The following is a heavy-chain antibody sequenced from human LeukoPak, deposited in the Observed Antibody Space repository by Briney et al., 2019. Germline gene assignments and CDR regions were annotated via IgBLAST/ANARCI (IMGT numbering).Heavy chain of an antibody. V-gene: IGHV5-51*01. CDR1: GYSFTSYC. CDR2: IYPSDSDT. D-gene: IGHD4-17*01. CDR3: AIPSGDYVGY. Sequence: GESLKISCQASGYSFTSYCIGWVRQMPGKGLEWMGIIYPSDSDTRYSPSFQGQVTISAGKSISTAYLQWSSLKASDTAMYYCAIPSGDYVGYWGQGTLVTVSS. J-gene: IGHJ4*02.